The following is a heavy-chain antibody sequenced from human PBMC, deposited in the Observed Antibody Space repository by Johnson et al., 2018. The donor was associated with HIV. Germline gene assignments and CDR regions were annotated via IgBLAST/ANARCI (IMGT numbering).Heavy chain of an antibody. Sequence: VQLVESGGGVVQPGGSLRLSCVASGFTFNSYAMHWVRQAPGKGLEWVAIISYDGTNKYYADSVKGRLTISRDRSKNTLYLQMNSLRAEDTAVYYCARGVYSSSWYGAFDIWGQGTMVTVSS. CDR3: ARGVYSSSWYGAFDI. CDR2: ISYDGTNK. V-gene: IGHV3-30*04. J-gene: IGHJ3*02. D-gene: IGHD6-13*01. CDR1: GFTFNSYA.